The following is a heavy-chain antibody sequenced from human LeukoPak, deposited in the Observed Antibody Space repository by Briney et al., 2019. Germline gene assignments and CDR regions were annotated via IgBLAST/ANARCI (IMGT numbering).Heavy chain of an antibody. CDR2: IYSGGST. CDR1: GFTVSSKY. CDR3: ARTRGSNWGLDN. J-gene: IGHJ4*02. Sequence: GGSLRLSCAASGFTVSSKYMHWVRQAPGKGMEWVSTIYSGGSTYYAASVKDRFSISRDDSKNTLHLQMSTLRDEDTAVYYCARTRGSNWGLDNWGQGTLVTVSS. V-gene: IGHV3-66*01. D-gene: IGHD7-27*01.